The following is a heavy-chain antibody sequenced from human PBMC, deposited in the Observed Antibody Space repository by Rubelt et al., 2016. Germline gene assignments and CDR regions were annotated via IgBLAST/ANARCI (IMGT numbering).Heavy chain of an antibody. Sequence: EVQLVESGGGLVKPGGSLRLSCAASGFTFSNAWMSWVRQAPGKGLEWVGRIKSKTDGGTTDYAAPVKGRFTISRDDSKNTLYLQMNSLKTEDTAVYYCTTLDVLLWFGELLTQFDYWGQGTLVTVSS. CDR3: TTLDVLLWFGELLTQFDY. J-gene: IGHJ4*02. V-gene: IGHV3-15*01. CDR1: GFTFSNAW. CDR2: IKSKTDGGTT. D-gene: IGHD3-10*01.